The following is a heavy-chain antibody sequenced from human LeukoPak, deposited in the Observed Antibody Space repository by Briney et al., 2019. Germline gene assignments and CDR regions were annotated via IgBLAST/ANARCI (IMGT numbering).Heavy chain of an antibody. Sequence: SVKVSCKASGGTFSSYAISWVRQAPGQGLEWLGGIIPIFGTANYAQKFQGRVTITADESTSTAYMELSSLRSEDTAVYYCARDRRRYDYYYYYMDVWGKGTTVTVSS. CDR3: ARDRRRYDYYYYYMDV. CDR1: GGTFSSYA. D-gene: IGHD1-14*01. CDR2: IIPIFGTA. J-gene: IGHJ6*03. V-gene: IGHV1-69*01.